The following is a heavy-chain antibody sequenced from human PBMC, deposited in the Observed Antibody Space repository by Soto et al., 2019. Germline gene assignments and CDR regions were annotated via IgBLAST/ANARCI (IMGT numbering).Heavy chain of an antibody. J-gene: IGHJ4*02. Sequence: EVQLVESGGGLVQPGGSLRLSCAASGFTFSPFWMHWGRQVPGKGPVWVSRINSDGNSTSYADSVKGRFTISRDNAKNTLYLQMNSLRAEDTAVYYWARGSNPFDYWGQGTLVTVSS. CDR1: GFTFSPFW. V-gene: IGHV3-74*01. D-gene: IGHD4-4*01. CDR3: ARGSNPFDY. CDR2: INSDGNST.